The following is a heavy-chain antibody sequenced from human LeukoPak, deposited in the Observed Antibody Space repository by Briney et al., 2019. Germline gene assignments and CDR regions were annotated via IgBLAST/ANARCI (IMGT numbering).Heavy chain of an antibody. CDR2: ISAYNGNT. Sequence: GASVKVSCKASGYTFTSYGISWVRQAPGQGLEWMGWISAYNGNTNYAQKLQGRVTMTTDTSTSTAYMELRGLRSDDTAVYYCARERECSSTSCYEDLYYYYYGMDVWGQGTTVTVSS. CDR1: GYTFTSYG. CDR3: ARERECSSTSCYEDLYYYYYGMDV. J-gene: IGHJ6*02. D-gene: IGHD2-2*01. V-gene: IGHV1-18*01.